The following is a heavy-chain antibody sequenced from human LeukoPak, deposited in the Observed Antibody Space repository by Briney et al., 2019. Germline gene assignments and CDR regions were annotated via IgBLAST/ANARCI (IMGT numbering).Heavy chain of an antibody. CDR2: IWYDGSNK. Sequence: PGRSLRLSCAASGFTFSSYGMHWVRQAPGKGLEWVAVIWYDGSNKYYADSVKGRFTIPRDNSKNTLYLQMNSLRAEDTAVYYCARAHSSGWSAPYYYGMDVWGQGTTVTVSS. D-gene: IGHD6-19*01. CDR3: ARAHSSGWSAPYYYGMDV. J-gene: IGHJ6*02. V-gene: IGHV3-33*01. CDR1: GFTFSSYG.